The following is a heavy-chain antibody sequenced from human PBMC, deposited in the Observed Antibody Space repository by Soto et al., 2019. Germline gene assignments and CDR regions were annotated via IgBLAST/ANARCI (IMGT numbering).Heavy chain of an antibody. CDR1: GGSFSGYY. CDR2: INHSGRT. J-gene: IGHJ6*02. CDR3: ARAPPYYDFWSGYYKTYYYYGMDV. V-gene: IGHV4-34*01. Sequence: SETLSLTCAVYGGSFSGYYWSWIRQPPGKGLEWLGEINHSGRTNYNPSPKSRVTIAVDTGKNQFSLERSSVTAADTAVYYCARAPPYYDFWSGYYKTYYYYGMDVWGQGTTVTVSS. D-gene: IGHD3-3*01.